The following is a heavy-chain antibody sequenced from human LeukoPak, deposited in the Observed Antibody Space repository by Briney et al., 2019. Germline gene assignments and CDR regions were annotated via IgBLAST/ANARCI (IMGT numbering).Heavy chain of an antibody. V-gene: IGHV3-7*01. Sequence: PGGSLRLSCAASVFTFSSYWMSWVRQAPGKGREGVANIKQDGSEKYYVDSVKGRFTISRDNAKNSLYLQMNSLRAEDTAVYYCARDWDWGQGTMVTVSS. CDR3: ARDWD. D-gene: IGHD1-26*01. CDR1: VFTFSSYW. CDR2: IKQDGSEK. J-gene: IGHJ3*01.